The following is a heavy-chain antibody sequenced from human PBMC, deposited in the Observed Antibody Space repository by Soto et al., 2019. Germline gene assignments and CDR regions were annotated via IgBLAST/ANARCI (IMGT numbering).Heavy chain of an antibody. J-gene: IGHJ6*02. V-gene: IGHV3-74*01. Sequence: GGSLRLSCAASGFTFSSYWMHWVRQAPGKGLVWVSRINSDGSSTSYADPVKGRFTISRDNAKNTLYLQMNSLRAEDTAVYYCARDLGLWSLPEYGMDVWGQGTTVTVSS. D-gene: IGHD3-10*01. CDR2: INSDGSST. CDR3: ARDLGLWSLPEYGMDV. CDR1: GFTFSSYW.